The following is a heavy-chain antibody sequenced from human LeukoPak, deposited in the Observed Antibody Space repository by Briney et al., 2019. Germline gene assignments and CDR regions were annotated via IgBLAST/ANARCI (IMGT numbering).Heavy chain of an antibody. J-gene: IGHJ6*02. V-gene: IGHV4-34*01. Sequence: SETLSLTCAVYGGSFSGYYWSWIRQPPGKGLEWIGEIYHSGSTNYNPSLKSRVTISVDKSKNQFSLKLSSVTAADTAVYYCARDLSVPTPRGNYYYYGMDVWGQGTTVTVSS. CDR2: IYHSGST. D-gene: IGHD6-13*01. CDR3: ARDLSVPTPRGNYYYYGMDV. CDR1: GGSFSGYY.